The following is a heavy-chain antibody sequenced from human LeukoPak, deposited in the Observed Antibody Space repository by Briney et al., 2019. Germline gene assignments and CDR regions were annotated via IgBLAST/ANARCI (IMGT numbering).Heavy chain of an antibody. Sequence: SQTLSLTCTVSGGSISSGGYYWSWIRQHPGKGLEWIGYIYYSGSTYYNPSLKSRVTISVDTSKNQFSLKLSSVTAADTAVYXXXXXXXXGGSCYSSFKPFDPWGQGTLVTVSS. CDR1: GGSISSGGYY. CDR2: IYYSGST. V-gene: IGHV4-31*03. J-gene: IGHJ5*02. D-gene: IGHD2-15*01. CDR3: XXXXXXGGSCYSSFKPFDP.